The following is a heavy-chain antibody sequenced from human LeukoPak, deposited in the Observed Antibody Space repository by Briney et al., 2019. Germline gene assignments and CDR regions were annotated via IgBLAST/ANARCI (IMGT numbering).Heavy chain of an antibody. D-gene: IGHD1-14*01. CDR3: ARITSLEGFDY. V-gene: IGHV1-46*01. CDR2: INPSGGST. Sequence: ASVKVSCKASGYTFTSYYMPWVRQAPGQGLEWMGIINPSGGSTSYAQKFQGRVTMTRDTSTSTVYMELSSLRSEDTAVYYCARITSLEGFDYWGQGTLVTVSS. J-gene: IGHJ4*02. CDR1: GYTFTSYY.